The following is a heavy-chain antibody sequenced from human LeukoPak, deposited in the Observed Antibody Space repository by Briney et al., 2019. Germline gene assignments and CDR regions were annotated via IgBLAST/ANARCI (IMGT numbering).Heavy chain of an antibody. V-gene: IGHV3-48*03. CDR1: GFTFSSYE. CDR3: ARPPLTYCGGDCYYRAEYFQH. J-gene: IGHJ1*01. Sequence: PGGSLRLSCAASGFTFSSYEMNWVRQAPGKGLEWVSYISSSGSTIYYADSVKGRFTISRDNAKNSLYLQMDSLRAEDTAVYYCARPPLTYCGGDCYYRAEYFQHWGQGTLVTVSS. D-gene: IGHD2-21*02. CDR2: ISSSGSTI.